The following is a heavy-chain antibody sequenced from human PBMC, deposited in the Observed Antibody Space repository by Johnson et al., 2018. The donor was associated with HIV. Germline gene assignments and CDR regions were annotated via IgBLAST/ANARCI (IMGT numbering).Heavy chain of an antibody. CDR2: VSWNGSRT. J-gene: IGHJ3*02. CDR3: AKGPEGAFDI. D-gene: IGHD1-14*01. CDR1: GLTFSSYG. V-gene: IGHV3-16*02. Sequence: VQLVESGGGLLQPGGSLRLSCAASGLTFSSYGMSWVRQAPGKGLKWVSGVSWNGSRTHYVDSVKRRFIISRDNSRNSLYLQMNSLRAEDTAVYYCAKGPEGAFDIWGQGTMVTVSS.